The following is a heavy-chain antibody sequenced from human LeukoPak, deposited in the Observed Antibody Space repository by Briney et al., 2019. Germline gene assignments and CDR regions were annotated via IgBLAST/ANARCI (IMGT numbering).Heavy chain of an antibody. CDR2: IGIDSGNT. Sequence: PGGSLTHSCAASGFTFSDHSMNWLRQAREKGLEWISYIGIDSGNTNYEDSVKGRFNIAGDKAKNSLYLQMSSLRVEDTAVYYCARDYQYAFDNWGQGTLVTVSS. CDR3: ARDYQYAFDN. J-gene: IGHJ4*02. D-gene: IGHD2-2*01. CDR1: GFTFSDHS. V-gene: IGHV3-48*01.